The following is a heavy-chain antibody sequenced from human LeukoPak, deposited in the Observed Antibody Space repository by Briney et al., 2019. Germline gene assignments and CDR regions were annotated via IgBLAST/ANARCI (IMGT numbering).Heavy chain of an antibody. CDR3: ARLSTYETYNWFDP. CDR2: IYTSGST. Sequence: SETLSLTCTVSGGSISSYYWSWIRQPAGKGLEWIGRIYTSGSTNHNPDLKSRVTMSVDTSKNQFSLKLSSVTAADTAVYYCARLSTYETYNWFDPWGQGTLVTVSS. D-gene: IGHD3-22*01. CDR1: GGSISSYY. V-gene: IGHV4-4*07. J-gene: IGHJ5*02.